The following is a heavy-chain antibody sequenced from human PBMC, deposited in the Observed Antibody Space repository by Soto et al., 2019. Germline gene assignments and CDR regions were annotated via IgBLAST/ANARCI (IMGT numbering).Heavy chain of an antibody. V-gene: IGHV3-7*04. Sequence: PGGSVRLSCAASGVTFSSYWMTWVRQAPGKGLEWLANIKQDGSRKNYVDSVKGRFTISRDNAKNSLYLQINSLSADDTAVYFFARVLLNSPYDFRDLWDQGTLVTAYS. CDR2: IKQDGSRK. CDR1: GVTFSSYW. D-gene: IGHD3-3*01. CDR3: ARVLLNSPYDFRDL. J-gene: IGHJ5*02.